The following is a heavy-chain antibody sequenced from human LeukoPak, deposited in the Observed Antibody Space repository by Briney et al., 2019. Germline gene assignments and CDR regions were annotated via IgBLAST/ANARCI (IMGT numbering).Heavy chain of an antibody. CDR1: GGSISSGDYY. CDR2: IYYSGST. J-gene: IGHJ4*02. V-gene: IGHV4-30-4*08. Sequence: SETLSLTCTVSGGSISSGDYYWSWIRQPPGKGLGWMGYIYYSGSTYYNPPLKSRVTISGDTSKTPFSRKLSSVTAADTAVDYCERLCRPSSGGSIDYWGQGTLVTVSS. D-gene: IGHD6-19*01. CDR3: ERLCRPSSGGSIDY.